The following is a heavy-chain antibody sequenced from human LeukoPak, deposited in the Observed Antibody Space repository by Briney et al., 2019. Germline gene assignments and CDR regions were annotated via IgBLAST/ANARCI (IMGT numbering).Heavy chain of an antibody. CDR1: GFTFSDYY. CDR2: TSSSDAGT. CDR3: AKAPVTSCRGAYCYPFDS. V-gene: IGHV3-23*01. Sequence: GGSLRLSCAASGFTFSDYYMSWVRQTPGKGLEWVAATSSSDAGTYHADSVRGRFTISRDNSKDTLYLQMNSLRAEDAAVYFCAKAPVTSCRGAYCYPFDSWGQGTLVTVSS. J-gene: IGHJ4*02. D-gene: IGHD2-21*01.